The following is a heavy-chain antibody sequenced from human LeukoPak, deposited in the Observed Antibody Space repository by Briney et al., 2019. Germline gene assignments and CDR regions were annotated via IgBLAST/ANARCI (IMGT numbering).Heavy chain of an antibody. CDR1: GFTFSSYA. CDR3: AKSLFHSSGYGYHYGMDV. V-gene: IGHV3-23*01. Sequence: PGGSLRLSCAASGFTFSSYAMSWVRQAPGKGLEWVSAISGSGGSTYYADSVKGRFTISRDNSKNTLYLQMNSLRAEDTAVYYCAKSLFHSSGYGYHYGMDVWGQGTTVTVSS. CDR2: ISGSGGST. J-gene: IGHJ6*02. D-gene: IGHD3-22*01.